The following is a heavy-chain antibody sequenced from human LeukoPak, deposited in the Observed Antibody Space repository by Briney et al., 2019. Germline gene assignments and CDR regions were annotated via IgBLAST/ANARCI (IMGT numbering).Heavy chain of an antibody. CDR2: IYPGDSDT. V-gene: IGHV5-51*01. CDR3: ARTKDYYGSGSYYNMPDY. Sequence: GESLQISCKGSGYSFTSYWIGWVRRMPGKGLEWMGIIYPGDSDTRYSPSFQGQVTISADKSISTAYLQWSSLKASDTAMYYCARTKDYYGSGSYYNMPDYWGQGTLVTVSS. J-gene: IGHJ4*02. D-gene: IGHD3-10*01. CDR1: GYSFTSYW.